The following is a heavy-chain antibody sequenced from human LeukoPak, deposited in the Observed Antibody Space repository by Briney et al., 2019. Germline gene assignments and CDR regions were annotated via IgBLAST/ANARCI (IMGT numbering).Heavy chain of an antibody. Sequence: GASVKVSCKASGYTFTSYDINWVRQATGQGLEWMGWMNPNSGGTNYAQKFQGRVTMTMDTSISTAYMELSRLRSDDTAVYYCASYQASNTDYFDYWGQGTLVTVSS. CDR3: ASYQASNTDYFDY. J-gene: IGHJ4*02. V-gene: IGHV1-2*02. D-gene: IGHD2-2*01. CDR1: GYTFTSYD. CDR2: MNPNSGGT.